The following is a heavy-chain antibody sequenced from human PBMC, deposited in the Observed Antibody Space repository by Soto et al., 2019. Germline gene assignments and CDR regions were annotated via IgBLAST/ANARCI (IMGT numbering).Heavy chain of an antibody. CDR2: IYYSGST. Sequence: KPSETLSLTCTVSGGSISSSSYYWGWIRQPPGKGLEWIGSIYYSGSTYYNPSLKSRVTISVDTSKNQFSLKLSSVTAADTAVYYCARQMMDYYYYGMDVWGQGTTVTVSS. CDR3: ARQMMDYYYYGMDV. V-gene: IGHV4-39*01. CDR1: GGSISSSSYY. J-gene: IGHJ6*02. D-gene: IGHD3-16*01.